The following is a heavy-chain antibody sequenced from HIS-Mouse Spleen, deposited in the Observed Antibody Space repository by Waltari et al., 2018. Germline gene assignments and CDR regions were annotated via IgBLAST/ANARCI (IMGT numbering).Heavy chain of an antibody. CDR3: ARDRELYFDY. V-gene: IGHV4-39*07. J-gene: IGHJ4*02. CDR2: IYYSGST. D-gene: IGHD1-26*01. Sequence: QLQLQESGPGLVKPSETLSLPCTVSGGSISSSSYYWGWRRQPPGKGLEWIGSIYYSGSTYYNPSLKSRVTISVDTSKNQFSLKLSSVTAADTAVYYCARDRELYFDYWGQGTLVTVSS. CDR1: GGSISSSSYY.